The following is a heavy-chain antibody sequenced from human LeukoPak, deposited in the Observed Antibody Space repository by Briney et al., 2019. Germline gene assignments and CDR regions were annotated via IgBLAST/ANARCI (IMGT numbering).Heavy chain of an antibody. Sequence: GGSLRLSYAASGLTFNSHWMSWVRQAPGKGLEWVAMINGDGSEKNYADSVKGLFTISRENAKNSLYLQMNNLRAEDMGVYYCVTGGGAYWGQGTLVTVS. CDR2: INGDGSEK. D-gene: IGHD3-16*01. J-gene: IGHJ4*02. CDR1: GLTFNSHW. V-gene: IGHV3-7*01. CDR3: VTGGGAY.